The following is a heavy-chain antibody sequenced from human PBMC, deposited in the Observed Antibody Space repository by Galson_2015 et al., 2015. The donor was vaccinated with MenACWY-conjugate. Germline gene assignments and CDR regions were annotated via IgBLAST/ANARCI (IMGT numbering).Heavy chain of an antibody. CDR2: ISTYGGST. Sequence: SLRLSCAGSGFIFTDYDMHWVRQAPGKGLEYVSAISTYGGSTYYANSVKGRFTISRDNSKNMLFLQMGSLRVEDTAEYYCARKDGATYGYNDYWGQGTLVIVSS. J-gene: IGHJ4*02. CDR1: GFIFTDYD. V-gene: IGHV3-64*01. CDR3: ARKDGATYGYNDY. D-gene: IGHD5-18*01.